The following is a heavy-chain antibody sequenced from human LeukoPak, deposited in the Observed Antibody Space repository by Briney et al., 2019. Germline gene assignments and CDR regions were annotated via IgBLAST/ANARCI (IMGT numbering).Heavy chain of an antibody. V-gene: IGHV1-18*01. D-gene: IGHD6-13*01. CDR3: ARGYSSWKRGSASYFDY. CDR1: GYTFTSYG. Sequence: GASVKVSCKASGYTFTSYGISWVRQAPGQGLEWMGWISAYNGNTNYAQKLQGRVTMTTDTSTSTAYMELSSLRSEDTAVYYCARGYSSWKRGSASYFDYWGQGTLVTVSS. CDR2: ISAYNGNT. J-gene: IGHJ4*02.